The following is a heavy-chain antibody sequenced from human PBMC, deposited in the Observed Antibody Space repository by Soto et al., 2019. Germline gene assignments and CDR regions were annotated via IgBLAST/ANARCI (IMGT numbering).Heavy chain of an antibody. V-gene: IGHV4-31*03. CDR3: AGEGGGFDYGDSYWYFDL. CDR2: IYYSGST. J-gene: IGHJ2*01. Sequence: QVQLQESGPGLVKPSQTLSLTCTVSGGSISSGGYYWSWIRQHPGKGLEWIGYIYYSGSTYYNPSLNSRVTISVATSKNQFSLKLSSVTDADTAVYYCAGEGGGFDYGDSYWYFDLWGRGTLVTVSS. CDR1: GGSISSGGYY. D-gene: IGHD4-17*01.